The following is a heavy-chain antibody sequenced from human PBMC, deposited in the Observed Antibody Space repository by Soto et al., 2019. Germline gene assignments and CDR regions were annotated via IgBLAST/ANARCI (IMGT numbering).Heavy chain of an antibody. CDR3: ARWIERLRYGFDY. CDR1: GFTFSSYW. Sequence: EVQLVESGGGLVQPGGSLRLSCAASGFTFSSYWMSWVRQAPGKGLEWVANIKQDGSEKYYVDSVKGRFTISRDNAKNSLYLQINSLRAEDTAVYYCARWIERLRYGFDYWGQGTLVTVSS. J-gene: IGHJ4*02. D-gene: IGHD5-12*01. CDR2: IKQDGSEK. V-gene: IGHV3-7*05.